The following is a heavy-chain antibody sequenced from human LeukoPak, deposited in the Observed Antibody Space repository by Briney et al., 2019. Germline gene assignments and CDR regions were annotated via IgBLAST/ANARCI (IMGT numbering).Heavy chain of an antibody. Sequence: GGSLRLSCAASGFTFSSYGMHWVRQAPGKGLEWVAFIRYDGSNEYYADSVKGRFTISRDNSKNTLYLQMNSLRAEDTAVYYCAKDGSFFYYYMDVWGKGTTVTVSS. CDR1: GFTFSSYG. CDR3: AKDGSFFYYYMDV. J-gene: IGHJ6*03. D-gene: IGHD3-3*01. V-gene: IGHV3-30*02. CDR2: IRYDGSNE.